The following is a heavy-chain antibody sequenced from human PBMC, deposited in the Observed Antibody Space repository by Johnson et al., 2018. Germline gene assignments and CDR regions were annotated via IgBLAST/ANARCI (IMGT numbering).Heavy chain of an antibody. J-gene: IGHJ6*03. CDR3: ARDAMTTVTTIDYMDV. CDR2: ISYDGSNK. V-gene: IGHV3-30-3*01. CDR1: GFTFSSYA. Sequence: QVQLVESGGGVVQPGRSLRLSCAASGFTFSSYAMHWVRQAPGKGLEWVAVISYDGSNKYYADSVQGRFTISRDNSKNTLYLQMNSLRAEDTAVYYCARDAMTTVTTIDYMDVWGKGTTVTVSS. D-gene: IGHD4-17*01.